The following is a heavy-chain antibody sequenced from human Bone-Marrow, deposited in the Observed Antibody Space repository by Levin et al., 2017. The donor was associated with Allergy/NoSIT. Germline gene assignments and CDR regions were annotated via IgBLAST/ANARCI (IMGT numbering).Heavy chain of an antibody. CDR2: INHDGSST. J-gene: IGHJ5*02. Sequence: SCAASGFSFSNYWMHWVRQAPGKGLVWVSLINHDGSSTIYADSVKGRFTISRDNAKNTLYLQMNSLRAEDTAVYYCARAGPNWRIDQWGQGTLVTVSS. V-gene: IGHV3-74*01. CDR3: ARAGPNWRIDQ. D-gene: IGHD7-27*01. CDR1: GFSFSNYW.